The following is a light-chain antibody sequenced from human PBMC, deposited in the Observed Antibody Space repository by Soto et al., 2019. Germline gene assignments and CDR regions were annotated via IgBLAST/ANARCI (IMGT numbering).Light chain of an antibody. J-gene: IGLJ1*01. CDR1: SSDVGGYHY. Sequence: QSVLTQPRSVSGSPGQSVTISCTGTSSDVGGYHYVSWYQQHPGEAPKLMIYDVSKRPSGVPDRFSASKSGNTASLTISGLQADDEADYYCCSYAGTYSYVFGAGTQLTVL. CDR2: DVS. CDR3: CSYAGTYSYV. V-gene: IGLV2-11*01.